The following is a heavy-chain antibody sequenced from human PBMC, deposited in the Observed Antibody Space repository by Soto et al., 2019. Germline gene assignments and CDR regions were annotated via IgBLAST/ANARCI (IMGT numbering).Heavy chain of an antibody. J-gene: IGHJ4*02. Sequence: GGSLRLSCEASGFTFSIYSMNWVRLAPGKGLEWVSSISSSSSYIYYAESVKCRFSISRDNAKNSRYLQMNSLRAEDSAVYYCARSASLRYFDSLDYWGQGTLVTVSS. CDR3: ARSASLRYFDSLDY. V-gene: IGHV3-21*01. CDR2: ISSSSSYI. CDR1: GFTFSIYS. D-gene: IGHD3-9*01.